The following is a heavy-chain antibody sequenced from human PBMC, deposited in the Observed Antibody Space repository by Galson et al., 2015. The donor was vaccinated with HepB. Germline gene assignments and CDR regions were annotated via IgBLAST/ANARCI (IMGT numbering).Heavy chain of an antibody. J-gene: IGHJ6*02. V-gene: IGHV3-11*05. D-gene: IGHD6-13*01. CDR1: GFTFSDYY. CDR3: ARDGGLAAAADYYYGMDV. Sequence: SLRLSCAASGFTFSDYYMSWIRQAPGKGLEWVSYISSSSSYTNYADSVKGRFTISRDNAKHSLYLQMNSLRAEDTAVYYCARDGGLAAAADYYYGMDVWGQGTTVTVSS. CDR2: ISSSSSYT.